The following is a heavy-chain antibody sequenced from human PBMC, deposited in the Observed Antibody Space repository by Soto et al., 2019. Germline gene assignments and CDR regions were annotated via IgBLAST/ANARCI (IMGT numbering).Heavy chain of an antibody. V-gene: IGHV3-48*03. CDR2: ISHSGATI. CDR3: ARGAFWYTTSTTDDAFDV. J-gene: IGHJ3*01. Sequence: QTGGSLRLSCAASGFQFSSYEMNWVRQAPGKGLEWVAHISHSGATIFYTDSVKGRFTISRDNTNNSLPLQMNSLRADDTAIYYCARGAFWYTTSTTDDAFDVWGQGTVVTVSS. D-gene: IGHD6-6*01. CDR1: GFQFSSYE.